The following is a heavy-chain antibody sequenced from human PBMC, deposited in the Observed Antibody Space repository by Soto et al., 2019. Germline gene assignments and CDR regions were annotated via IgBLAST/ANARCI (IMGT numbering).Heavy chain of an antibody. CDR1: GFTFSSYG. J-gene: IGHJ4*02. CDR3: ARDGGDYDFWNGYYFDY. V-gene: IGHV3-33*01. CDR2: IWYDGSNK. Sequence: RSLRLSCAASGFTFSSYGMHWVRQAPGKGLEWVAVIWYDGSNKFYADSVKGRFTISRDNSKNTLYLQMNSLRAEDTAVYYCARDGGDYDFWNGYYFDYWGQGTLVTVSS. D-gene: IGHD3-3*01.